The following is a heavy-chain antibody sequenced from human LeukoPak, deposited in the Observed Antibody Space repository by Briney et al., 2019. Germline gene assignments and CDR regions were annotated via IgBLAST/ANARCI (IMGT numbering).Heavy chain of an antibody. D-gene: IGHD3-9*01. V-gene: IGHV3-30*02. CDR1: GFTFSSYG. J-gene: IGHJ4*02. CDR3: AKDNDDILTGKGSNYFDY. CDR2: IRYDGSNK. Sequence: GGSLRLSCAASGFTFSSYGMHWVRQAPGKGLEWVAFIRYDGSNKYYADSVKGRFTISRDNSKNTLYLQMNSLRAEDTAVYYCAKDNDDILTGKGSNYFDYWGQGTLVTVSS.